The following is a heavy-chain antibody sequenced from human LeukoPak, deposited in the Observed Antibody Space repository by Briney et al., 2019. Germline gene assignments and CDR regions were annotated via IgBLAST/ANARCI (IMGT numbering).Heavy chain of an antibody. CDR1: GFTFSSYI. CDR3: AREGYCSGGSCYSADAFDI. V-gene: IGHV3-21*01. Sequence: GGSLRLSCAASGFTFSSYIMNWVRQAPGKGLEWVSSTSSGSSYIYYADSVKGRFTISRDNARNSLYLQMNSLRAEDTAVYYCAREGYCSGGSCYSADAFDIWGQGTMVTVSS. D-gene: IGHD2-15*01. J-gene: IGHJ3*02. CDR2: TSSGSSYI.